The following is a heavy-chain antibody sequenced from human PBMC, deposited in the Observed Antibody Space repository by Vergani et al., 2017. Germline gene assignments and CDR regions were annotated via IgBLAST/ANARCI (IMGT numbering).Heavy chain of an antibody. CDR1: GFTFSSYA. V-gene: IGHV3-30-3*02. CDR3: AKQGGPDSSGYYYPEYFQH. Sequence: QVQLVESGGGVVQPGRSLRLSCAASGFTFSSYAMHWVRQAPGKGLEWVAVISYDGSNKYYADSVKGRFTISRDNSKTTLYLQMNSLRAEDTAVYYCAKQGGPDSSGYYYPEYFQHWGQGTLVTVSS. CDR2: ISYDGSNK. J-gene: IGHJ1*01. D-gene: IGHD3-22*01.